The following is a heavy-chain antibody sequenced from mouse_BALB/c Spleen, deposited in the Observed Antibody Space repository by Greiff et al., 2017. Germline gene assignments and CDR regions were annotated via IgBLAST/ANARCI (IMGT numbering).Heavy chain of an antibody. CDR3: TRGYGKDAMDY. V-gene: IGHV5-6-4*01. CDR2: ISSGGSYT. J-gene: IGHJ4*01. CDR1: GFTFSSYT. Sequence: EVKLVESGGGLVKPGGSLKLSCAASGFTFSSYTMSWVRQTPEKRLEWVATISSGGSYTYYPDSVKGRFTISRDNAKNTLYLQMSSLKSEDTAMYYCTRGYGKDAMDYWGQGTSVTVSS. D-gene: IGHD2-10*02.